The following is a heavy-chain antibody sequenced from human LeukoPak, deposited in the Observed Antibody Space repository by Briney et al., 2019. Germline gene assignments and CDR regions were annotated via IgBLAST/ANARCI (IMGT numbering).Heavy chain of an antibody. CDR2: IQQEGSEK. J-gene: IGHJ4*02. D-gene: IGHD3-22*01. Sequence: GGSLRLSCAASGFTFSNYWMTWVRQAPGKGLEWVANIQQEGSEKDYVDSAKGRFTISRDNAKNSLYLQMNSLRAEDTAVYYCARRMWVSGYSFDNWGQGTLVTVSS. CDR1: GFTFSNYW. V-gene: IGHV3-7*01. CDR3: ARRMWVSGYSFDN.